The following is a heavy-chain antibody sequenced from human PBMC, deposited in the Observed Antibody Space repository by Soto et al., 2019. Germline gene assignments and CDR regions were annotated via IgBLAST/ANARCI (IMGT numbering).Heavy chain of an antibody. J-gene: IGHJ4*02. Sequence: EVRLLESGGGLVKPGGSLRLSCATSGLTFSNYAMSWVRQAPGGGLEWVSSMSGSSSTTYYADSVKGRFTISRDRSKNRLYLQMSSLTAEDTALYCCAKIQERELPRVIDFWGQGTRVAVS. V-gene: IGHV3-23*01. CDR2: MSGSSSTT. CDR1: GLTFSNYA. D-gene: IGHD3-16*02. CDR3: AKIQERELPRVIDF.